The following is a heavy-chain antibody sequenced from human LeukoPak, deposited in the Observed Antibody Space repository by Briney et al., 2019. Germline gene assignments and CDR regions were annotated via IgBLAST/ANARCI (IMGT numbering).Heavy chain of an antibody. J-gene: IGHJ3*02. CDR3: AKVLVRWAFDI. D-gene: IGHD5-24*01. Sequence: GGSLRLSCAASGFTFSRYAMSWVRQAPGKGLEWVSGISGSDETTYADSVKGRFTISRDNSENTLYLQMNSLRAEDTAVYYCAKVLVRWAFDIWGQGTMVTVSS. V-gene: IGHV3-23*01. CDR2: ISGSDETT. CDR1: GFTFSRYA.